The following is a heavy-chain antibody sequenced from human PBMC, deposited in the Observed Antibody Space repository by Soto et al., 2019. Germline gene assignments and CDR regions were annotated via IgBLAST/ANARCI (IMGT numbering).Heavy chain of an antibody. D-gene: IGHD2-15*01. V-gene: IGHV4-39*01. CDR1: GGSISSSAYY. Sequence: PSETLSLTCTVSGGSISSSAYYWGWIRQPPGKGLEWIGSIYYSGTTFYVPSLKSRLFMSVDTSKNQFSLRLRSVTATDTAVYYCTRLTSGSGAAWGQGTLVTVSS. J-gene: IGHJ5*02. CDR3: TRLTSGSGAA. CDR2: IYYSGTT.